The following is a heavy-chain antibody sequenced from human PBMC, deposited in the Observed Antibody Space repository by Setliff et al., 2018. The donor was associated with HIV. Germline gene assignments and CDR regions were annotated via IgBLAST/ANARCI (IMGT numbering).Heavy chain of an antibody. Sequence: SETLSLTCTVSGGSISSSSHYWGWIRQPPGKGLEWMGNIYYSGITYYNPSLKSRVTISVDMSKNQFSLRLTSVTAADTAMYYCAGHDLWSGYHNWFDPWGQGTLVTVSS. CDR2: IYYSGIT. CDR1: GGSISSSSHY. V-gene: IGHV4-39*01. CDR3: AGHDLWSGYHNWFDP. J-gene: IGHJ5*02. D-gene: IGHD3-3*01.